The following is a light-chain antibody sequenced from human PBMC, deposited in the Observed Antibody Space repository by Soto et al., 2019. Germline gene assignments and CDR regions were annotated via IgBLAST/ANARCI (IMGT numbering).Light chain of an antibody. V-gene: IGLV1-44*01. J-gene: IGLJ1*01. Sequence: QSVLTQPPSASGTPGQRVTISCSGSSSNIGSNTVNWYQQLPGTAPKLLIYSNNQRPSGVPDGFSGSKSGTSASLAISGLESEDEPDHYCSAWDDSLNCYVFGTGTTVTVL. CDR1: SSNIGSNT. CDR2: SNN. CDR3: SAWDDSLNCYV.